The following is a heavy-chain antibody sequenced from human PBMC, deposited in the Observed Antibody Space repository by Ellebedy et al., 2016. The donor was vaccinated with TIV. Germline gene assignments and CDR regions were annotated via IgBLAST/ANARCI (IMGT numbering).Heavy chain of an antibody. CDR1: GFTFSTYA. Sequence: GESLKISCAVSGFTFSTYAVSWVRQAPGKGLEWVSGISGGDGSTYYADSVKGRFTISRDNSKNTLYLQMNSLRAEDTAVYYCAKERSTLGVPLFDDWGQGTLVTVSS. CDR2: ISGGDGST. CDR3: AKERSTLGVPLFDD. D-gene: IGHD1-26*01. J-gene: IGHJ4*02. V-gene: IGHV3-23*01.